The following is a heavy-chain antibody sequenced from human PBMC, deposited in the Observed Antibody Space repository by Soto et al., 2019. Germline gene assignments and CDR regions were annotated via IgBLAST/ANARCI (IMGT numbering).Heavy chain of an antibody. V-gene: IGHV4-59*01. Sequence: SQTLPLTWTVSGGSISSYYWSWIRQPQGKGLEWIGYIYYSGSTNYNPSLKSRVTISVDTSKNQFSLKLSSVTAADTAVYYCAREGVTRNYYYYGMDVWGQGTTVT. J-gene: IGHJ6*02. CDR1: GGSISSYY. D-gene: IGHD2-21*02. CDR2: IYYSGST. CDR3: AREGVTRNYYYYGMDV.